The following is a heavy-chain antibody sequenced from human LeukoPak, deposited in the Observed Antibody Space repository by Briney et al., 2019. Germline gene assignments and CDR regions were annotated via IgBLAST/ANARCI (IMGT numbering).Heavy chain of an antibody. D-gene: IGHD3-10*01. CDR3: ASLCCGSGNYYKAIFDY. Sequence: PSETLSLTCTVSGGSISSSSYYWGWIRQPPGKGLEWIGSIYYSGNTYYNPSLKSRVTISVDTSKNQFSLKLSSVTAADTAVYYCASLCCGSGNYYKAIFDYWGQGTLVTVSS. V-gene: IGHV4-39*01. CDR2: IYYSGNT. CDR1: GGSISSSSYY. J-gene: IGHJ4*02.